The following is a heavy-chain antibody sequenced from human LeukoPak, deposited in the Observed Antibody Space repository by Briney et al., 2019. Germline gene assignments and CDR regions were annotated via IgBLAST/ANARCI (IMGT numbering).Heavy chain of an antibody. J-gene: IGHJ6*02. Sequence: SETLSLTCTVSGGSISSGGYYWSWIRQHPGKGLEWIGYIYYSGSTYYNPSLKSRVTISVDTSKNQFSLKLSSVTAADTAVYYCARDKYSYGTYYYYYGMDVWGQGTTVTVSS. CDR1: GGSISSGGYY. CDR2: IYYSGST. D-gene: IGHD5-18*01. V-gene: IGHV4-31*03. CDR3: ARDKYSYGTYYYYYGMDV.